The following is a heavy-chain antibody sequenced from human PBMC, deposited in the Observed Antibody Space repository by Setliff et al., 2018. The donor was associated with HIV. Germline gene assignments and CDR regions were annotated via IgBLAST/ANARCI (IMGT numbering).Heavy chain of an antibody. Sequence: SETLSLTCTVSGDSISSYYWSWIRQPPGKGLEWIGYIYYSGSTNYNPSLKSRVTISVDTSKKQFSLKLSSVTAADTAVYYCARVYYYDSSGYSEPYYMDVWGKGTTVTVSS. CDR1: GDSISSYY. CDR2: IYYSGST. V-gene: IGHV4-59*01. CDR3: ARVYYYDSSGYSEPYYMDV. D-gene: IGHD3-22*01. J-gene: IGHJ6*03.